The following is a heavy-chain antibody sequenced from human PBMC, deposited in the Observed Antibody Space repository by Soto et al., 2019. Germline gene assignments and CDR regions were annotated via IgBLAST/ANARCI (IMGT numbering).Heavy chain of an antibody. D-gene: IGHD3-9*01. Sequence: GGSMRLSCASSGLNFCASALQLVRQASGKGLEWLGRIGSKGETYATAYAASVKGRFTISRDDSKNTAYLQMNSLESEDTAVYYCSRDDSDWFFNWGRGTLVTVSS. V-gene: IGHV3-73*01. J-gene: IGHJ4*02. CDR2: IGSKGETYAT. CDR3: SRDDSDWFFN. CDR1: GLNFCASA.